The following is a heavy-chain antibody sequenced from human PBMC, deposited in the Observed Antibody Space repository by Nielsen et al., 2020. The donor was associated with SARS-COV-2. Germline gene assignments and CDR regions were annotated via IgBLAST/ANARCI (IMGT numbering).Heavy chain of an antibody. Sequence: GESLKISCAASGFTFSSYGMHWVRQAPGKGLEWVAVISYDGSNKYYADSVKGRFTISRDNSRNTLYLQMNSLRVEDTAIYFCAKVQGPRIAAAIDYWGQGTLVTVSS. CDR2: ISYDGSNK. CDR1: GFTFSSYG. V-gene: IGHV3-33*05. CDR3: AKVQGPRIAAAIDY. J-gene: IGHJ4*02. D-gene: IGHD6-13*01.